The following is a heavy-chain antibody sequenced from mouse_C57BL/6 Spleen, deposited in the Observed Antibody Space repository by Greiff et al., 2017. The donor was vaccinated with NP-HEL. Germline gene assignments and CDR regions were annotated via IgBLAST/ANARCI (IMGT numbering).Heavy chain of an antibody. D-gene: IGHD2-3*01. Sequence: EVKLVESGGGLVQPGGSLKLSCAASGFTFSDYYMYWVRQTPEKRLEWVAYISNGGGSTYYPDTVKGRFTISRDNAKNTLYLQMSRLKSEDTAMYYCARQIYDGYSYYFDYWGQGTTLTVSS. V-gene: IGHV5-12*01. CDR1: GFTFSDYY. CDR2: ISNGGGST. J-gene: IGHJ2*01. CDR3: ARQIYDGYSYYFDY.